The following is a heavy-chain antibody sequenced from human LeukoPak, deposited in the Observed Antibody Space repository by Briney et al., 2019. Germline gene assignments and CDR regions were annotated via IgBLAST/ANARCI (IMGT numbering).Heavy chain of an antibody. CDR1: LGTFSSYV. CDR3: ARGAQWEIHYFDY. D-gene: IGHD1-26*01. CDR2: IILIFGTA. Sequence: ASVKVSCKPSLGTFSSYVISWVGQAPGQGREWMGRIILIFGTANYAQKFQGRVTITTDESTNTAYMEPSRLRSEENAPDYCARGAQWEIHYFDYWGQGTLVTVSS. J-gene: IGHJ4*02. V-gene: IGHV1-69*05.